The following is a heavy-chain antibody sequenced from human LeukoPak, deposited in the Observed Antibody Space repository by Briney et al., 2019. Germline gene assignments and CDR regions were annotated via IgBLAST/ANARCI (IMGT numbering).Heavy chain of an antibody. CDR1: GFTFSSHA. J-gene: IGHJ4*02. CDR3: AKDRVYYFDSSGYSCDY. Sequence: GGSLRLSCAASGFTFSSHATSWVRHAPGEGLEWLSSISGSGGTTYYADSVKGRFTISRDNSKNTLYLRMHSLRAEDTAVYYCAKDRVYYFDSSGYSCDYWGQRSLVTVSS. CDR2: ISGSGGTT. V-gene: IGHV3-23*01. D-gene: IGHD3-22*01.